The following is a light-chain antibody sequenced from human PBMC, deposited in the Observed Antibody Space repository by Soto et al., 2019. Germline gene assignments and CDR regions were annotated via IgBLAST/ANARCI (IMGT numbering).Light chain of an antibody. V-gene: IGLV1-51*01. Sequence: QSVLAQPPSVSAAPGQKVTISCSGTSSNIGNNYVSWYQQLPGTAPKLLIYDNNKRPSGIPDRFSGSKSGTSATLGITGLQTGEEADYYCGTWDSSMSVHVFGTGTKVNV. CDR1: SSNIGNNY. CDR2: DNN. CDR3: GTWDSSMSVHV. J-gene: IGLJ1*01.